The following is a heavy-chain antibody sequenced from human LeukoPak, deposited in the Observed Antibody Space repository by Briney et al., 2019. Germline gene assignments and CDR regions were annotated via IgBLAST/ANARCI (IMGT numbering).Heavy chain of an antibody. J-gene: IGHJ2*01. D-gene: IGHD3-22*01. CDR2: IYHSGSP. V-gene: IGHV4-4*02. CDR3: ARGLSMIVVVVHDWYFDL. CDR1: SGSISSNNW. Sequence: PSGTLSLTCAVSSGSISSNNWWGWVRQPPGKGLEWIGEIYHSGSPNYNPSLKSRVTISVDKSRNHFSLNLSSVTAADTAVYYCARGLSMIVVVVHDWYFDLWGRGTLVTVSS.